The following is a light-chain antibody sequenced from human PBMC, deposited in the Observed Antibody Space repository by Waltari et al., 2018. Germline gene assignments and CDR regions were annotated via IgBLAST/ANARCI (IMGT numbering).Light chain of an antibody. CDR2: GAS. Sequence: DIQLTQSPSFLSASVGDRVTITCRASQGISSNLAWYQHKPGQAPKLLIYGASTLQSGVPSRFGGCGSGTEFTLTISSLQPEDFATYYCQQLNSYLFGGGTKVEIK. CDR1: QGISSN. J-gene: IGKJ4*01. CDR3: QQLNSYL. V-gene: IGKV1-9*01.